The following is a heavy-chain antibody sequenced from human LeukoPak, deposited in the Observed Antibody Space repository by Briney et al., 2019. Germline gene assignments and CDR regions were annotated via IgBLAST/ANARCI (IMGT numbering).Heavy chain of an antibody. CDR2: NFSHDGST. CDR3: ARDSGSFHYDMDV. V-gene: IGHV1-46*01. CDR1: GYTLTSYW. Sequence: ASVKVSCKASGYTLTSYWIQWVRQAPGQGLEWMGINFSHDGSTSNTQKFQGRVTMTRDTSTSTVYMELSSLRSEDTAVCYCARDSGSFHYDMDVWGQGTTVIVSS. D-gene: IGHD3-10*01. J-gene: IGHJ6*02.